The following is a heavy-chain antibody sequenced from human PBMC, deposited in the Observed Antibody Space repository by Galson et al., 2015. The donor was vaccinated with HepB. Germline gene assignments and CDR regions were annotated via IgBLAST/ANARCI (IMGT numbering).Heavy chain of an antibody. CDR3: AKEKEVRGTNDY. CDR1: GFTFTSYA. D-gene: IGHD1-14*01. J-gene: IGHJ4*02. CDR2: ISSGGSTT. V-gene: IGHV3-23*01. Sequence: SLRLSCAASGFTFTSYALSWVRQAPGKGLGWVSTISSGGSTTYYADSVKGRFTISKDKSTNTLYLQMNSLRAEDTALYYCAKEKEVRGTNDYWGQGTLVTVSS.